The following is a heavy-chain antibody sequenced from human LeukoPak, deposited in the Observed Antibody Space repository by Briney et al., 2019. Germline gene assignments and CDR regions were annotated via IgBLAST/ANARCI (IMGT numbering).Heavy chain of an antibody. Sequence: KSGGSLRPSCAASGFTFGSYTMNWVRQAPGKGLEWVSSISSSSSYIYYADSVKGRFTISRDNAKNSLYLQMNSLRADDTAVYYCAKDLIRVGATTLVFPNPGDRAPVGQPDYWGQGTLVTVSS. CDR3: AKDLIRVGATTLVFPNPGDRAPVGQPDY. CDR2: ISSSSSYI. D-gene: IGHD1-26*01. J-gene: IGHJ4*02. V-gene: IGHV3-21*01. CDR1: GFTFGSYT.